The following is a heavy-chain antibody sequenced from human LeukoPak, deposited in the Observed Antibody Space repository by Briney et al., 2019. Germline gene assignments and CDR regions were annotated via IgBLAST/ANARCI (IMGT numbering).Heavy chain of an antibody. D-gene: IGHD6-19*01. CDR2: ISSSGSTI. J-gene: IGHJ4*02. V-gene: IGHV3-48*04. CDR1: GFTVSNNF. CDR3: ARDGSGWYDY. Sequence: GGSLRLSCAASGFTVSNNFMNWVRQAPGKGLEWVSYISSSGSTIYSADSVKGRFTISRDNAKNSLYLQMNSLRAEDTAVYYCARDGSGWYDYWGQGILVTVSS.